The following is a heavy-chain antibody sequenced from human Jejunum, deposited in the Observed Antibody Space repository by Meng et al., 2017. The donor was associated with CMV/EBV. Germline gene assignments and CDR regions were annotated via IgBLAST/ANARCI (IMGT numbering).Heavy chain of an antibody. V-gene: IGHV3-48*04. J-gene: IGHJ4*02. CDR3: ARDVIDDFWSNYSLDH. CDR1: TFGSSG. D-gene: IGHD3-3*01. CDR2: ISGSSTRI. Sequence: TFGSSGMSWVRRAPGKGLEWVSDISGSSTRIHYGESLKGRFTISRDNAKNSLYLQMNSLRAEDTAVYYCARDVIDDFWSNYSLDHWGQGARVTVSS.